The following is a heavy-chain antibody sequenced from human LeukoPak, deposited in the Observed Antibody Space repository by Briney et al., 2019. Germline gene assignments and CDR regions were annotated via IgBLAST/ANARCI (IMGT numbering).Heavy chain of an antibody. CDR3: AKVTGSGI. Sequence: PGGSLRLSCAASGFTFGSYAMSWVRQAPGKGLEWVSAISGSGSTTYYADSVKDRFTISRDNSKNTLYLQMNSLRAEDTAVYYCAKVTGSGIWGQGTLVIVSS. CDR1: GFTFGSYA. CDR2: ISGSGSTT. D-gene: IGHD3-10*01. J-gene: IGHJ4*02. V-gene: IGHV3-23*01.